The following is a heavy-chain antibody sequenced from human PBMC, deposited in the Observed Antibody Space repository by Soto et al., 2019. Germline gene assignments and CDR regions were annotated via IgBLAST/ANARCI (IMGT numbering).Heavy chain of an antibody. V-gene: IGHV4-59*01. D-gene: IGHD3-22*01. Sequence: TSETLSLTCAVYGGSISSYYWSWIRQPPGKGLEWIGYIYYSGSTNYNPSLKSRVTISVDTSKNQFSLKLSSVTAADTAVYYCAREGRGDYYDSSGYPLPDYFDYWGQGTLVTVSS. CDR1: GGSISSYY. CDR2: IYYSGST. CDR3: AREGRGDYYDSSGYPLPDYFDY. J-gene: IGHJ4*02.